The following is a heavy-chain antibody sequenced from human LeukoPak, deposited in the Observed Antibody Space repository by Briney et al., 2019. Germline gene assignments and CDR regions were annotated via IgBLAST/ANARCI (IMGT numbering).Heavy chain of an antibody. CDR3: ARDNSGNFDY. Sequence: PGGSLRLSCEASGFTFSTISMNWVRQAPGKGLEWVSYISSSGSTIYYADSVKGRFTISRDNAKNSLYLQMNSLRAEDTAVYYCARDNSGNFDYWGQGTLVTVSS. D-gene: IGHD6-19*01. J-gene: IGHJ4*02. V-gene: IGHV3-48*04. CDR1: GFTFSTIS. CDR2: ISSSGSTI.